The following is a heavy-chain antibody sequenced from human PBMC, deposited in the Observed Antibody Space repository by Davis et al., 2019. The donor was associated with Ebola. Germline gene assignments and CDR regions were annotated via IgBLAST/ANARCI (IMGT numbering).Heavy chain of an antibody. D-gene: IGHD3-3*01. J-gene: IGHJ4*02. Sequence: ASVKVSCKASGYTFTGYYMHWVRQATGQGLEWMGWMNPNSGNTGYAQKFQGRVTITRNTSISTAYMELSSLRSEDTAVYYCATSDFWSGYYTWSFDYWGQGTLVTVSS. CDR1: GYTFTGYY. CDR3: ATSDFWSGYYTWSFDY. V-gene: IGHV1-8*03. CDR2: MNPNSGNT.